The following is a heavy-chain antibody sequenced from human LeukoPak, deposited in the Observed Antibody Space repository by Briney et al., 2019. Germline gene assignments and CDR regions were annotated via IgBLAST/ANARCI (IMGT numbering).Heavy chain of an antibody. CDR1: GGFFSGYY. CDR3: AGSSSSGPDY. V-gene: IGHV4-34*01. Sequence: SETLSLTCAVCGGFFSGYYWSWIRQPPGKGLEWIGEINHSGSTNYNPSLKSRVTISVDTSKNQFSLKLSSVTAADTAVYYCAGSSSSGPDYWGQGTLVTVSS. J-gene: IGHJ4*02. D-gene: IGHD6-6*01. CDR2: INHSGST.